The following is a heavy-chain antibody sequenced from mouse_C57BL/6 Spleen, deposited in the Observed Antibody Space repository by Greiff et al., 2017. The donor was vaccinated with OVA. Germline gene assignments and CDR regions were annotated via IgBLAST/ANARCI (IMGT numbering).Heavy chain of an antibody. CDR2: IDPSDSYT. D-gene: IGHD3-2*02. Sequence: VQLQQPGAELVKPGASVKLSCKASGFTFTSYWMQWVKQRPGQGLEWIGEIDPSDSYTNYNQKFTGKATLTVDTSSSTAYMQLSSLTSEDSAVYYCAGIAAEARYFDYWGQGTTLTVSS. V-gene: IGHV1-50*01. CDR1: GFTFTSYW. J-gene: IGHJ2*01. CDR3: AGIAAEARYFDY.